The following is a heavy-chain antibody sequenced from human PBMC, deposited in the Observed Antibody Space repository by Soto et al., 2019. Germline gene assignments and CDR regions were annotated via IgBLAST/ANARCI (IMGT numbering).Heavy chain of an antibody. CDR2: INPKTGGT. Sequence: QVQLEQSGPEVKRPGASLRVSCKASGYTFSDFYIHWVRQAPGQGLEWMGWINPKTGGTLFAERFQGRVNMTRDTSMNTAYMELNRLRSDDTAVYYCARDPMGRGVPHSYGMDVWGQATTVTVSS. CDR1: GYTFSDFY. CDR3: ARDPMGRGVPHSYGMDV. J-gene: IGHJ6*02. D-gene: IGHD2-8*01. V-gene: IGHV1-2*02.